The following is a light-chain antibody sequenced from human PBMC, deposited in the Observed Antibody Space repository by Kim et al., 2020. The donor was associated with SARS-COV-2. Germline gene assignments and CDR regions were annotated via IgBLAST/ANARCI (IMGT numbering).Light chain of an antibody. CDR3: AAWDDSLSGRGVV. CDR1: RSTIGSDY. V-gene: IGLV1-47*01. Sequence: RFTISCSGSRSTIGSDYVYGYQQLPGTAPKLLIYRNNQRPSGVPDRFSGSKSGTSASLAISGLRSEDEADYYCAAWDDSLSGRGVVFGGGTQLTVL. CDR2: RNN. J-gene: IGLJ2*01.